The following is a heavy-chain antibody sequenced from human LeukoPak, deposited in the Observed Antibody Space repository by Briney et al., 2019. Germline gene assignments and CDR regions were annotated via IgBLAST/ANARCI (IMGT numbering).Heavy chain of an antibody. CDR2: IRSKAYGETP. V-gene: IGHV3-49*04. Sequence: GGSLRPSCTASGFTFGDYAMNWVRQAPGKGLEWVGFIRSKAYGETPEYAASVKGRFAISRDDSKSIAYLQMNSLKTEDTAVYYCARARLARGYSGYDQSYWGQGTLVTVSS. CDR1: GFTFGDYA. D-gene: IGHD5-12*01. J-gene: IGHJ4*02. CDR3: ARARLARGYSGYDQSY.